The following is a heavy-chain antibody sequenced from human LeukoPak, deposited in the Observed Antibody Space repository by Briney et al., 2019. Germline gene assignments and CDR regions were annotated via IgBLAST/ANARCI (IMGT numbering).Heavy chain of an antibody. CDR3: ARSGYSSGWYAFDI. Sequence: GGSLRLSCVGSGFTFSTYSFHWVRQAPGKGLEWVSSISGLGNYQHYADSVKGRFTIFRDNSKNTLYLQMNSLRAEDTAVYYCARSGYSSGWYAFDIWGQGTMVTVSS. CDR1: GFTFSTYS. V-gene: IGHV3-21*01. J-gene: IGHJ3*02. CDR2: ISGLGNYQ. D-gene: IGHD6-19*01.